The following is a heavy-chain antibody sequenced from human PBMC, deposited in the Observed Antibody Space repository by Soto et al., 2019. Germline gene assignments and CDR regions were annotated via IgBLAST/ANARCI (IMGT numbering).Heavy chain of an antibody. Sequence: QVQLVQSGAEVRKPGASVKVSCEASGYTFTSYDIYWVRQATGQGLEWMGGMNPSTGNSGDAQKFQGRVTMTSDTSISTAHMELSSLRTEDTAVYYCARRAETNGWNGFGADKYYFDFWGQGTLVTVSS. V-gene: IGHV1-8*01. J-gene: IGHJ4*02. D-gene: IGHD1-1*01. CDR2: MNPSTGNS. CDR1: GYTFTSYD. CDR3: ARRAETNGWNGFGADKYYFDF.